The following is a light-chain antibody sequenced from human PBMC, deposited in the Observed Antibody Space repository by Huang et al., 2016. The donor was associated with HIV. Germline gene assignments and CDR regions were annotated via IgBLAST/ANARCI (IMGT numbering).Light chain of an antibody. CDR3: QQRSDWPRT. V-gene: IGKV3-11*01. CDR1: QSVGSY. CDR2: DAS. Sequence: EIVLTQSPATLSLSPGERATLSCRASQSVGSYLAWYQQKPGQSPSLLIFDASNRATCIPARFSGSGSGTDFTLTISSLEPEDFAVYYCQQRSDWPRTFGQGTKVEIK. J-gene: IGKJ1*01.